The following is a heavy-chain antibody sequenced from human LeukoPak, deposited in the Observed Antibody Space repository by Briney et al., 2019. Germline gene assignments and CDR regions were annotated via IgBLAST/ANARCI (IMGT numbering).Heavy chain of an antibody. J-gene: IGHJ6*02. Sequence: ASVKVSCKASGYTFTSYDINWVRQATGQGREWRGWMNPNSGNTGYAQKFQGRVTMTRNTSISTAYMELSSLRSEDTAVYYCARWRVDLLRYFAEVYYGMDVWGQGTTVTVSS. D-gene: IGHD3-9*01. V-gene: IGHV1-8*01. CDR3: ARWRVDLLRYFAEVYYGMDV. CDR2: MNPNSGNT. CDR1: GYTFTSYD.